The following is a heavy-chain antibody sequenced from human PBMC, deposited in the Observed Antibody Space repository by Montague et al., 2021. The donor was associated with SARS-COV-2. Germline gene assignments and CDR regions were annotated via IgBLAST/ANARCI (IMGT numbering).Heavy chain of an antibody. CDR3: ARGGGYCSGGSCYYWFDP. D-gene: IGHD2-15*01. CDR2: IYNSGTT. Sequence: SETLSLTCAVYGGSFSSYYWNWIRQPPGKGLEWIGYIYNSGTTNYNPPVKSRVTISVDTSKNQFSLKLNSVTAADTAVYYCARGGGYCSGGSCYYWFDPWGQGTLVTVSS. J-gene: IGHJ5*02. V-gene: IGHV4-59*01. CDR1: GGSFSSYY.